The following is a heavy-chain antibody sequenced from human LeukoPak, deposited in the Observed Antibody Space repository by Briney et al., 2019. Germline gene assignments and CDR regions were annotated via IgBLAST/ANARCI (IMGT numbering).Heavy chain of an antibody. Sequence: RGSLRLSCAASGFTFSSYSMNWVRQAPGKGLEWVSFISSSSSTIYYADSVKGRFTISRDNAKNLLYLQMNSLRAEDTAVYYCERSRGGSYSAIDGWGQGIPVTASS. CDR1: GFTFSSYS. CDR3: ERSRGGSYSAIDG. CDR2: ISSSSSTI. V-gene: IGHV3-48*04. D-gene: IGHD1-26*01. J-gene: IGHJ5*02.